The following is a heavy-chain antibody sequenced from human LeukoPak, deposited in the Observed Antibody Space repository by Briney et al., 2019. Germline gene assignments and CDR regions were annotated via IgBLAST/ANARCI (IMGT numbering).Heavy chain of an antibody. V-gene: IGHV3-21*01. CDR3: ARGSGVTMIVDSFDY. CDR2: ISTSSIYI. J-gene: IGHJ4*02. D-gene: IGHD3-22*01. Sequence: TGRSLRLSCAASGFTFSTYSMNWVRQAPGKGLEWVSSISTSSIYIYYANSLKGRFTISRDNAKNSLYLQMISLGAEDTAVYFCARGSGVTMIVDSFDYWGQGTLVTVSS. CDR1: GFTFSTYS.